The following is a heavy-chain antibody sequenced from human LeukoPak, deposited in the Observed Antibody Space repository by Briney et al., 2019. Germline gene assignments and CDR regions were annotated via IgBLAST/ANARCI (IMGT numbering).Heavy chain of an antibody. CDR2: ISPSGDRT. CDR1: RFTFSSYA. CDR3: AIMHGYYDGSGFWVQ. D-gene: IGHD3-22*01. J-gene: IGHJ4*02. Sequence: GGSLRLSCAASRFTFSSYAMSWVRQAPGKGMEWVSFISPSGDRTSNADYVEGRFTISRVNTRNTLYLQMNSLRDEDTGVYYCAIMHGYYDGSGFWVQWGQGTLVTVSS. V-gene: IGHV3-23*01.